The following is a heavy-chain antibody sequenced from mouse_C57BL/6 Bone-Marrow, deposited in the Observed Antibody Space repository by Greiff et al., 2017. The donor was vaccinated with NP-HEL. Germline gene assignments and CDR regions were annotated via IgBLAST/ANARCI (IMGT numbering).Heavy chain of an antibody. V-gene: IGHV14-3*01. CDR2: IDPENGDT. CDR3: ARYPHGNCCDY. Sequence: VQLQQSVAELVRPGASVKLSCTASGFNFNNNYMHWVKQRPEQGLEWIGMIDPENGDTKYYQKFKGKATITADTSSNTAYLQLSSLTSEDTAIYYCARYPHGNCCDYWGQGTTLTVSS. CDR1: GFNFNNNY. D-gene: IGHD6-1*01. J-gene: IGHJ2*01.